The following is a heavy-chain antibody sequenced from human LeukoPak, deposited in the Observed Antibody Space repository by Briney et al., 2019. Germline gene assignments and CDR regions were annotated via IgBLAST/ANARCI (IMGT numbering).Heavy chain of an antibody. V-gene: IGHV4-39*01. CDR3: ARLLCSGSDCYLDY. CDR1: GGSIRSSGYY. Sequence: KPSETLSLTCTVSGGSIRSSGYYWGWIRQPPGKGLESIGIIYYSGTTYYNPSLKNRITISVDTSKNQFSLRLNSVTAADTAVYHYARLLCSGSDCYLDYWGQGALVTVSS. D-gene: IGHD2-21*02. J-gene: IGHJ4*02. CDR2: IYYSGTT.